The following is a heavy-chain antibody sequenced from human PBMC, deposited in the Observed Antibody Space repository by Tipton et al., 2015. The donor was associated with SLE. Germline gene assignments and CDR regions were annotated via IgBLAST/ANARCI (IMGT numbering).Heavy chain of an antibody. CDR2: IYYSGST. V-gene: IGHV4-59*01. CDR3: ARGTDPMVRDY. CDR1: GGSISGYY. J-gene: IGHJ4*02. D-gene: IGHD3-10*01. Sequence: TLSLTCTVSGGSISGYYWSWIRQPPGKGLEWIGYIYYSGSTNYNPSLKSRVTISVDTPKNQFSLKLSSVTAADTAVYYCARGTDPMVRDYWGQGTLVTVSS.